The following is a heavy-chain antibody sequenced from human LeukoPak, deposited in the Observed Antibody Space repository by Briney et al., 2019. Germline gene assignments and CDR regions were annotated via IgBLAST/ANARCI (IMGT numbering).Heavy chain of an antibody. CDR2: IYWDDDK. Sequence: ESGPTLVNPTQTLTLTCTFSGFSLSTSGVDVGWIRQPPGKALEWLALIYWDDDKRYSPSLKSRLTITKDTSKNQVVLTMTNMDPVDTATYYCARTLLAYCGGDCYSGDYWGQGTLVTVSS. CDR1: GFSLSTSGVD. CDR3: ARTLLAYCGGDCYSGDY. V-gene: IGHV2-5*02. D-gene: IGHD2-21*02. J-gene: IGHJ4*02.